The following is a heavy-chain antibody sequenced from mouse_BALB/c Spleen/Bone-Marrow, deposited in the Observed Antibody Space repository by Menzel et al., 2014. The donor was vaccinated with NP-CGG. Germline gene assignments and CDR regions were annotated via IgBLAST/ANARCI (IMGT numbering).Heavy chain of an antibody. CDR2: INPDSSTI. CDR3: ARQSYYGYSDY. CDR1: GFDFSRYW. D-gene: IGHD1-1*01. V-gene: IGHV4-1*02. J-gene: IGHJ2*01. Sequence: DVKLQESGGGPVQPGGSLKLSCAASGFDFSRYWMSWVRQAPGKGLEWIGEINPDSSTINYTPSLKDKFIISRDNAKNTLCLQMSKVRSEDTALYYCARQSYYGYSDYWGQGTTLTVSS.